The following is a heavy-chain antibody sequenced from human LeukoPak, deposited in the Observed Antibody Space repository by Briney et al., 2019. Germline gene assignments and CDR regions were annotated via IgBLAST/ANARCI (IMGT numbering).Heavy chain of an antibody. CDR3: APDPRGSSDVSGWQYFHN. D-gene: IGHD6-19*01. Sequence: GGSLRLSCAASGFIVSNYCMGWVRQAPGKGLEWVAYIKQDASETYYVDSVRGRFSISRDNAKNSLFLQMDSLRAEDTAVYYCAPDPRGSSDVSGWQYFHNWGKGPVVSVSS. J-gene: IGHJ4*02. CDR1: GFIVSNYC. V-gene: IGHV3-7*01. CDR2: IKQDASET.